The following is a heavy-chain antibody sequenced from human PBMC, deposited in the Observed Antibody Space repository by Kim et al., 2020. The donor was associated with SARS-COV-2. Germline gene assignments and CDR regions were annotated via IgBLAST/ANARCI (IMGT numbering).Heavy chain of an antibody. D-gene: IGHD4-17*01. V-gene: IGHV4-39*01. CDR1: GGSISSSSYY. CDR2: IYYSGST. Sequence: SETLSLTCTVSGGSISSSSYYWGWIRQPPGKGLEWIGSIYYSGSTYYNPSLKSRVTISVDTSKNQFSLKLSSVTAADTAVYYCARRARDGDYRFDYWGQETLVTVSS. J-gene: IGHJ4*02. CDR3: ARRARDGDYRFDY.